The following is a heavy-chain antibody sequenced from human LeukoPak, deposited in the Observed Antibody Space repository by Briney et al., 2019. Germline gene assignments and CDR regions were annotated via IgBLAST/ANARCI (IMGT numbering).Heavy chain of an antibody. V-gene: IGHV3-9*01. J-gene: IGHJ6*02. CDR1: GFTFDDYA. Sequence: GGSLRLSCAASGFTFDDYAMHWVRQAPGKGLEWVSGISWNSGSIGYADSVKGRFTISRDNAKNSLYLQMNSLRAEDTAVYYCARVYDSSGYPHYYYYYGMDVWGQGTTVTVSS. CDR3: ARVYDSSGYPHYYYYYGMDV. D-gene: IGHD3-22*01. CDR2: ISWNSGSI.